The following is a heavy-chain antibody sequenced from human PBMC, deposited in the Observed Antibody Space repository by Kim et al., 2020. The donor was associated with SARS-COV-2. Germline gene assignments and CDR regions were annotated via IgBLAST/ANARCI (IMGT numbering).Heavy chain of an antibody. CDR1: GFTFSGYS. CDR3: ARETAYGFDI. Sequence: GGSLRLSCAASGFTFSGYSMNWVRQAPGKGLEWVSYISSTSSTIHYADSVQGRFTFSRDSAKNSLYLQMNSLRDEDTAVYYCARETAYGFDIWGQGTVVSVSS. J-gene: IGHJ3*02. V-gene: IGHV3-48*02. CDR2: ISSTSSTI. D-gene: IGHD5-18*01.